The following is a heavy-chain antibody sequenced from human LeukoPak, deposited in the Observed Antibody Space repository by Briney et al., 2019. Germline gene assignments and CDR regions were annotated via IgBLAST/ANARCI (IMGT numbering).Heavy chain of an antibody. CDR1: GGTFSSYA. CDR3: ARGPSRTAMVYYYYMDV. V-gene: IGHV1-69*01. D-gene: IGHD5-18*01. Sequence: SVKVSCKASGGTFSSYAISWVRQAPGQGLEWMGGIIPIFGTANYAQKFQGRVTITADESTSTAYMELSSLRSGDTAVYYCARGPSRTAMVYYYYMDVWGKGTTVTVSS. CDR2: IIPIFGTA. J-gene: IGHJ6*03.